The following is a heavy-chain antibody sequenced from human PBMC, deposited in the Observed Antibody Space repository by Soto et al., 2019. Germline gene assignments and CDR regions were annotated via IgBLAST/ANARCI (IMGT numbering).Heavy chain of an antibody. CDR2: ISNRDGRT. D-gene: IGHD6-19*01. V-gene: IGHV3-23*01. CDR1: GFTFSSYD. J-gene: IGHJ4*02. Sequence: GGSLRLSCAASGFTFSSYDMGWVRQAPGKGLEWVSAISNRDGRTYYADSGKGRFTISRDNSKNTLYLQMNSLGAEDTAVYYCARDATRTSGLYCCEYWVRGTLVTVSS. CDR3: ARDATRTSGLYCCEY.